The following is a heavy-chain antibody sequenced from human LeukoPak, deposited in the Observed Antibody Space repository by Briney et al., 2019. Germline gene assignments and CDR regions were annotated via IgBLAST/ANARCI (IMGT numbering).Heavy chain of an antibody. V-gene: IGHV3-11*04. D-gene: IGHD1-26*01. CDR1: GFILSHYY. Sequence: GGSLRLSCAASGFILSHYYMGWIRQAPGKGLEWISYISSSGTATFIPDSVKGRFTISRDNAKNSLYLQMNSLRAEDTAVYYCASAPLGSTRPWGQGTLVTVSS. CDR3: ASAPLGSTRP. CDR2: ISSSGTAT. J-gene: IGHJ5*02.